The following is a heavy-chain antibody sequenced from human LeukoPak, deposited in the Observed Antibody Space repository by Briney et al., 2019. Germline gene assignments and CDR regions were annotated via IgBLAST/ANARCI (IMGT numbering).Heavy chain of an antibody. J-gene: IGHJ3*02. CDR2: INPNNGGT. CDR3: AGEDNSGGYRLFDI. V-gene: IGHV1-2*06. D-gene: IGHD3-22*01. CDR1: GYTFTGYY. Sequence: ASVKVSCKASGYTFTGYYIHWVRQAPGQGLEWMGRINPNNGGTNYAQKFQGRVTMTRDMSMSTAYMELSRLRSDDTAVYYCAGEDNSGGYRLFDIGGQGTMVTVLS.